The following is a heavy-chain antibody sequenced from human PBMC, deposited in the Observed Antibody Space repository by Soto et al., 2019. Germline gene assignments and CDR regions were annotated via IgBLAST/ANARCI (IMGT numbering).Heavy chain of an antibody. Sequence: PGGSLRLSCAASGFTFSSYAMHWVRQAPGKGLEYVSAITSNGGNTDYASSVKGRFTISRDNARSSLYLQMNSLRVEDTALYFCVKAYCMSTNCYFDHWGQGTLVTVSS. V-gene: IGHV3-64*03. CDR3: VKAYCMSTNCYFDH. D-gene: IGHD2-2*01. J-gene: IGHJ4*02. CDR2: ITSNGGNT. CDR1: GFTFSSYA.